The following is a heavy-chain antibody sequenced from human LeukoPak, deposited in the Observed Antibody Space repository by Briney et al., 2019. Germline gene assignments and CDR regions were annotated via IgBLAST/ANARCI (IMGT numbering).Heavy chain of an antibody. V-gene: IGHV4-59*12. Sequence: SETLSLTCIVSGGSISSYYWSWIRQPPGKGLEWIGYIYYTGSTNYNPSLKSRVTISVDTSKNQIALELSSVTAADTAVYYCAREIVGGFNPGAYWGQGTLVTVSS. J-gene: IGHJ4*02. CDR1: GGSISSYY. CDR2: IYYTGST. D-gene: IGHD1-14*01. CDR3: AREIVGGFNPGAY.